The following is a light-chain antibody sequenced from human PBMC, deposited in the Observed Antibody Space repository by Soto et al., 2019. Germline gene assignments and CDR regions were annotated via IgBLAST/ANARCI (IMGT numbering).Light chain of an antibody. CDR2: GAS. CDR1: QSVNSN. J-gene: IGKJ5*01. Sequence: EIVMTQSPATLSVSPGERATLSCRASQSVNSNLAWYQQKPGQAPWLLIYGASTRATAIPARFSGSGSGTEFTLTISSLQSEDFAVYYCQQYNNWPPGFGQGTRLEIK. V-gene: IGKV3-15*01. CDR3: QQYNNWPPG.